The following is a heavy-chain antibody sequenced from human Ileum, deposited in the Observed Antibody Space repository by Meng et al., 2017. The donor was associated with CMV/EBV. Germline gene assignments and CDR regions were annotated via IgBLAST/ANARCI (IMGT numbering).Heavy chain of an antibody. J-gene: IGHJ4*02. D-gene: IGHD2-15*01. CDR2: IGADSGGI. CDR3: AKGGQEVPLTRRFDY. Sequence: SGCTFNNHAMNWVRQAPGKGLEWVSIIGADSGGIQYGDSVKGRFTISRDNSKNTLYLQMDSLRVEDTAKYFCAKGGQEVPLTRRFDYWGQGTLVTVSS. CDR1: GCTFNNHA. V-gene: IGHV3-23*01.